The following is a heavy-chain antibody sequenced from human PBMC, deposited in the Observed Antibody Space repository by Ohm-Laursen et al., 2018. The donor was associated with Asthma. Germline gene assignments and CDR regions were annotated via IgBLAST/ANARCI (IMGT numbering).Heavy chain of an antibody. CDR1: GFTFSSYG. Sequence: RSLRLSCAASGFTFSSYGMHWVRQAPGKGLEWVAVISYDGSNKYYADSVKGRFTISRDNSKNTLYLQMNSLRAEDTAVYYCARVDDSSGPHWGVDYWGQGTLVTVSS. CDR2: ISYDGSNK. D-gene: IGHD3-22*01. J-gene: IGHJ4*02. CDR3: ARVDDSSGPHWGVDY. V-gene: IGHV3-30*03.